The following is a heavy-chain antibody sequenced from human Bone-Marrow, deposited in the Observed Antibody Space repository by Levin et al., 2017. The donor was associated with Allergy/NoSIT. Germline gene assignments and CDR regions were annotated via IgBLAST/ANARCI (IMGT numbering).Heavy chain of an antibody. J-gene: IGHJ4*02. Sequence: PGGSLRLSCDVSGGSISSSNWWSWVRQPPGKGLEWIGEISHSVSTTYIPSLKSRVTISVDKSKNQLSLKLNSVTAADTAVYYCARGGYQGGYYLIGFDYWGQGTLVTVSS. CDR2: ISHSVST. V-gene: IGHV4-4*02. CDR1: GGSISSSNW. D-gene: IGHD3-3*01. CDR3: ARGGYQGGYYLIGFDY.